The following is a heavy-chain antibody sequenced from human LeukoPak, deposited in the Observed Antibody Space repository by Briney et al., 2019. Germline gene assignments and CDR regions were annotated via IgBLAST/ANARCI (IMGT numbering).Heavy chain of an antibody. Sequence: PGGSLRLSCTAFGFTFSDYAMSWVRQAPGKGLEWVGFIRSKAYGGTTEYAASVKGRFTISRDDSKSIAYLQMNSLKTEDTAVYYDTRGYSGYVLDAFDIWGQGTMVTVSS. J-gene: IGHJ3*02. D-gene: IGHD5-12*01. V-gene: IGHV3-49*04. CDR2: IRSKAYGGTT. CDR3: TRGYSGYVLDAFDI. CDR1: GFTFSDYA.